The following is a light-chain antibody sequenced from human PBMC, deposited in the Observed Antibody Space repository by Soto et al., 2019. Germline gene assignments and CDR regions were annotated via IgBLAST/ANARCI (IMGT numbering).Light chain of an antibody. CDR2: DTS. J-gene: IGKJ4*01. CDR3: DPEYRLRS. Sequence: IKMSRSPSTPSAYVGNRVTITCRASQSISSWLAWYQQKPGKAPKLLIYDTSSLESGVPSRFSGSGSGTEFTLTISSQEPDDLGAYSWDPEYRLRSFGEGAKLAIK. V-gene: IGKV1-5*01. CDR1: QSISSW.